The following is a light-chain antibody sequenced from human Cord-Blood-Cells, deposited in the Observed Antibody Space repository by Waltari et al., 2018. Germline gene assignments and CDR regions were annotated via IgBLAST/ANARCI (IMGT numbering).Light chain of an antibody. J-gene: IGLJ1*01. Sequence: QSALTQPASVSGSPGQSITISCTGTSSDVGGYNYVSWYQQHPSKAPKLMIYDVSNRPSGVSNLFSGSKSGNTASLTISGLQAEDEADYDCSSYTSSSTLGFGTGTKVTVL. CDR3: SSYTSSSTLG. V-gene: IGLV2-14*01. CDR2: DVS. CDR1: SSDVGGYNY.